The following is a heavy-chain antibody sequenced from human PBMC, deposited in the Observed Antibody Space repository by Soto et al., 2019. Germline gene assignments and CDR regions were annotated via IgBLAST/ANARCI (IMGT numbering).Heavy chain of an antibody. CDR2: IYYSGST. V-gene: IGHV4-31*03. CDR3: AGEGGIVGATAADY. Sequence: QVQLQESGPGLVKPSQTLSLTCTVSGGSISSGGYYWSWIRQHPGKGLEWIGYIYYSGSTYYNPSLKSGVTIPVDTSKNQSPLRLSSVTAADTAVYYCAGEGGIVGATAADYWGQGPLVTVSS. J-gene: IGHJ4*02. D-gene: IGHD1-26*01. CDR1: GGSISSGGYY.